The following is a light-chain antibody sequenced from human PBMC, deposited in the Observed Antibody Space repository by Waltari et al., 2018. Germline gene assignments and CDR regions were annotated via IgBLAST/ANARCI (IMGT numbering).Light chain of an antibody. J-gene: IGKJ3*01. Sequence: DVVLTQAPLSLPGTLGQSASISCRSTQSLFPSDGNTYFNWFQQRPGKSPRRLIYNVSSRDSGVPDRFSGSGSGPAFTLTISRVEAEDVGVYYCFQGTHWPPAFGPGPKVDIK. CDR3: FQGTHWPPA. CDR2: NVS. CDR1: QSLFPSDGNTY. V-gene: IGKV2-30*02.